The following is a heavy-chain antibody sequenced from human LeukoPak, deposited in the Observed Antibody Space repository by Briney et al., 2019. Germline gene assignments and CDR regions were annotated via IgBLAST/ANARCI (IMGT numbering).Heavy chain of an antibody. Sequence: GSPGLSCGGSGFPLYNYSLKRVRPAPGKGPEVVSTLRPGGADTYYADSVKGRFTISRDVSKNTLYLQMNSLRAEDTAVYYCARRAYNWGAFDIWGQGTMVTVSS. D-gene: IGHD5-24*01. CDR1: GFPLYNYS. CDR2: LRPGGADT. J-gene: IGHJ3*02. CDR3: ARRAYNWGAFDI. V-gene: IGHV3-23*01.